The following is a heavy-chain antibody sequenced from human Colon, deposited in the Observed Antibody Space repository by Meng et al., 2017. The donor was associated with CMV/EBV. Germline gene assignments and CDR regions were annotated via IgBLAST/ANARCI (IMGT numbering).Heavy chain of an antibody. D-gene: IGHD1-7*01. Sequence: GGSLRLSCVASGISIDNYAMHWVRQAPGKGLEWVSSITWKSGRTGYVDSVEGRFTISRDNAKNSLYLQMNGLRAEDTALYYCAKDISPVGGTTGYHGMDVWGQGTPVTVSS. V-gene: IGHV3-9*01. J-gene: IGHJ6*02. CDR2: ITWKSGRT. CDR3: AKDISPVGGTTGYHGMDV. CDR1: GISIDNYA.